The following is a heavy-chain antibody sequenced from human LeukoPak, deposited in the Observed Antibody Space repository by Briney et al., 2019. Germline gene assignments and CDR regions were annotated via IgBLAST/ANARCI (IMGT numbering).Heavy chain of an antibody. CDR2: INPNSSGT. J-gene: IGHJ6*03. CDR3: ARDRGGSSWYSVYYYYYMDV. CDR1: GYTFTGYY. Sequence: RASVKVSCKASGYTFTGYYMHWVRQAPGQGLEWMGWINPNSSGTNYAQKFQGRVTMTRDTSISTAYMELSRLRSDDTAVYYCARDRGGSSWYSVYYYYYMDVWGKGTTVTISS. D-gene: IGHD6-13*01. V-gene: IGHV1-2*02.